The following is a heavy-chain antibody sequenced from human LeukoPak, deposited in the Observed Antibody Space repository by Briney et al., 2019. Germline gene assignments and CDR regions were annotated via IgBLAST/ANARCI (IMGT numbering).Heavy chain of an antibody. J-gene: IGHJ4*02. D-gene: IGHD6-13*01. CDR2: IIPIFGTA. CDR1: GGTFSSYA. CDR3: ARANSLQAGGSWYFSLDY. Sequence: EASVKVSCKASGGTFSSYAISWVRQAPGQGLEWMGGIIPIFGTANYAQKFQGRVTMTRDMSTSTVYMELSSLRSEDTAVYYCARANSLQAGGSWYFSLDYWGQGTLVTVSS. V-gene: IGHV1-69*05.